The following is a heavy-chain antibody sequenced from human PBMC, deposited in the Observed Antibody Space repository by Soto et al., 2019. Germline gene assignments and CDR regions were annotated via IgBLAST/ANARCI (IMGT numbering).Heavy chain of an antibody. Sequence: GGSLRLSCAASGFIFSSYAMSWVRQAPGKGLEWVSLMSGSGVTTYYADSVKGRFTISRDNSKKTLYLEMNSLRAEDTAVYYCAKAYYFDSSGYPYYYYYSMDVWGQGTTVTVS. D-gene: IGHD3-22*01. CDR3: AKAYYFDSSGYPYYYYYSMDV. CDR1: GFIFSSYA. V-gene: IGHV3-23*01. J-gene: IGHJ6*02. CDR2: MSGSGVTT.